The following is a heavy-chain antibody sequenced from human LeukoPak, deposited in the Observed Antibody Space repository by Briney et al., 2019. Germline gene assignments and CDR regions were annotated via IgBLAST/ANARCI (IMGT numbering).Heavy chain of an antibody. CDR1: GFTFDEYV. D-gene: IGHD6-13*01. CDR3: AKGLSSSSWYVADS. Sequence: GGSLRLSCPASGFTFDEYVMHWVRQAPGQGLEWVSLINGNGDDSYYADSVKGRFTVSRDNREKSLFLHMNSLRTDDTAFYYCAKGLSSSSWYVADSWGQGTLVTVSS. V-gene: IGHV3-43*02. CDR2: INGNGDDS. J-gene: IGHJ4*02.